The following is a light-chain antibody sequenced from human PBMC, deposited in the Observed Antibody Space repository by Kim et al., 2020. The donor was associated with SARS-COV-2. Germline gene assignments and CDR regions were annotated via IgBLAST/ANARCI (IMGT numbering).Light chain of an antibody. CDR3: QQYGSSLRGT. Sequence: EIVLTQSPGTLSLSPGERATLSCRASQSVSSSYLAWYQQKPGQAPRLLIYGASSRATGIPDRFSGSGSGTDFTLTISRLEPEDFAVYYCQQYGSSLRGTFGQGTKLEI. CDR2: GAS. V-gene: IGKV3-20*01. J-gene: IGKJ2*02. CDR1: QSVSSSY.